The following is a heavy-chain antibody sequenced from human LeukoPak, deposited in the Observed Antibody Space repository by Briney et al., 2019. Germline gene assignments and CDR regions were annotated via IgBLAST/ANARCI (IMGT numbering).Heavy chain of an antibody. Sequence: PSETLSLTCTVSGCSISSYYWSWIRQPPGKGLEWIGYIYYSGSTNYNPSLKSRVTISVDTSKNQFSLKLSSVTAADTAVYYCARGLGYGEYLVPFDIWGQGTLVTVSS. CDR3: ARGLGYGEYLVPFDI. J-gene: IGHJ3*02. D-gene: IGHD4-17*01. CDR1: GCSISSYY. CDR2: IYYSGST. V-gene: IGHV4-59*01.